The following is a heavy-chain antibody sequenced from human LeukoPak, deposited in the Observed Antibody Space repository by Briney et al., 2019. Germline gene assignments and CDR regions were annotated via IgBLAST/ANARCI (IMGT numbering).Heavy chain of an antibody. J-gene: IGHJ5*02. CDR1: GYGFTSYW. CDR2: IYPGDSDT. CDR3: ARLMVPQGGNWFDP. D-gene: IGHD4/OR15-4a*01. Sequence: GESLQISCKGSGYGFTSYWIGWVRRMPGKGLGWMGIIYPGDSDTRYSPSFQGQVTISADKSISTAYLQWSSLKASDTAMYYCARLMVPQGGNWFDPWGQGTLVTVSS. V-gene: IGHV5-51*01.